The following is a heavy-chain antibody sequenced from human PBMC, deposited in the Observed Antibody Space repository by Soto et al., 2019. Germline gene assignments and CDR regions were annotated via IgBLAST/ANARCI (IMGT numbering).Heavy chain of an antibody. Sequence: EVHLVESGGGLVQPGGSLSLSCAASGFTFGNYWMYWVRQAPGKGLVWVARIHNDGKTTTYADSVKGRFTISRDIAKSTLYLQMNSLSADDTAVYYCARGRGSFYLDFWGQGTLVTVS. V-gene: IGHV3-74*01. D-gene: IGHD1-26*01. J-gene: IGHJ4*02. CDR1: GFTFGNYW. CDR3: ARGRGSFYLDF. CDR2: IHNDGKTT.